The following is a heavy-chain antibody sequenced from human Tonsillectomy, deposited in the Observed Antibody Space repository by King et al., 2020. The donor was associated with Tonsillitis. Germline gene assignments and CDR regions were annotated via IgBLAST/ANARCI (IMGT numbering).Heavy chain of an antibody. J-gene: IGHJ3*02. CDR2: IYYSGST. Sequence: QLQESGPGLVKPSETLSLTCTVSGGSISSYYWSWIRPPPGKGLEWIGYIYYSGSTHYNPSLKSRVTISVDTSKHQFSLQLSSVTAADTAVYYCARARPSTYYYDSLDAFDIWGQGTMVTVSS. CDR3: ARARPSTYYYDSLDAFDI. V-gene: IGHV4-59*01. CDR1: GGSISSYY. D-gene: IGHD3-22*01.